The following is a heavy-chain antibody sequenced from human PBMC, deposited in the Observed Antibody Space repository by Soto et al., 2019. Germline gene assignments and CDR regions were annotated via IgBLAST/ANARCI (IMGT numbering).Heavy chain of an antibody. CDR3: AKHRGSGSPYFDY. Sequence: TSETLSLTCTVSGGSISNYYWSWIRQPPGKGLEWIGYIYYSGSTQYNPSLKSRVTISVDTSKNQFSLKLSSVTAADTAVYYCAKHRGSGSPYFDYWGQGTLVTVSS. V-gene: IGHV4-59*08. D-gene: IGHD1-26*01. CDR1: GGSISNYY. J-gene: IGHJ4*02. CDR2: IYYSGST.